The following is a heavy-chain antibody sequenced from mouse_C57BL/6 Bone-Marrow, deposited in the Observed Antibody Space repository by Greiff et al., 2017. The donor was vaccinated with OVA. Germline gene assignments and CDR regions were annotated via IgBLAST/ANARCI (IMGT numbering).Heavy chain of an antibody. V-gene: IGHV1-81*01. D-gene: IGHD1-1*01. Sequence: QVQLQQSGAELARPGASVKLSCKASGYTFTSYGISWVKQRTGQGLEWIGEINPSNGDTYYNEKFKGKATLTADKSSSTAYMELRSLTSEDSAVSFCSSSEYYGSSFWFAYWGQGTLVTVSA. CDR3: SSSEYYGSSFWFAY. J-gene: IGHJ3*01. CDR2: INPSNGDT. CDR1: GYTFTSYG.